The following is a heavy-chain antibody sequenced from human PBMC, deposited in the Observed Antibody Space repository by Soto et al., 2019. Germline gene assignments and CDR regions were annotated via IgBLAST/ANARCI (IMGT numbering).Heavy chain of an antibody. CDR1: GGSISSSSYY. CDR2: IYYSGST. V-gene: IGHV4-39*01. Sequence: QLQLQESGPGLVKPSETLSLTCTVSGGSISSSSYYWGWIRQPPGKGLEWIGSIYYSGSTYYNPSLKSRVTISVDTSKNQFSLKLSSVTAADTAVYYCARQPPYCGGDCYWYFDLWGRGTLVTVSS. D-gene: IGHD2-21*02. CDR3: ARQPPYCGGDCYWYFDL. J-gene: IGHJ2*01.